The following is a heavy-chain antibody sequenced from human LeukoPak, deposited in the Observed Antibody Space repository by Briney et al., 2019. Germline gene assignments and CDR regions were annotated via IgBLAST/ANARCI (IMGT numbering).Heavy chain of an antibody. CDR3: ARDPSNRIFDY. Sequence: SETLSLTCTVSGGSISSSSYYWGWIRQPPGKGLEWIGSIYYSGSTYYNPSLKSRVTISVDTSKNQFSLKLSSVTAADTAVYYCARDPSNRIFDYWGQGTLVTVSS. V-gene: IGHV4-39*07. CDR2: IYYSGST. J-gene: IGHJ4*02. CDR1: GGSISSSSYY.